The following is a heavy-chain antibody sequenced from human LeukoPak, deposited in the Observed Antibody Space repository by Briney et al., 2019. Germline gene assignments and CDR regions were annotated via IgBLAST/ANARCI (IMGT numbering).Heavy chain of an antibody. D-gene: IGHD1-26*01. J-gene: IGHJ4*02. V-gene: IGHV4-39*07. CDR2: IYYSGST. CDR1: GGSISSSSYY. CDR3: ARDRTKWELRY. Sequence: SETLSLTCTVSGGSISSSSYYWGWIRQPPGKGLEWIGSIYYSGSTYYNPSLKSRVTISVDTSKNQFSLKLSSVTAADTAVYYCARDRTKWELRYWGQGTLVTVSS.